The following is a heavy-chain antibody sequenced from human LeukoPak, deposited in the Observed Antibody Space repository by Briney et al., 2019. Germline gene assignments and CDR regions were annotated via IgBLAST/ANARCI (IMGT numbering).Heavy chain of an antibody. Sequence: PSETLSLTCTVSGGSISSSSYYWGWIRQPPGKGLEWIGSIYYSGSTYYNPSLKSRVTISVDTSKNQFSLKLSSVTAADTAVYYCARESTGFGEFVWFDPWGQGTLVTVSS. CDR3: ARESTGFGEFVWFDP. CDR1: GGSISSSSYY. V-gene: IGHV4-39*07. CDR2: IYYSGST. J-gene: IGHJ5*02. D-gene: IGHD3-10*01.